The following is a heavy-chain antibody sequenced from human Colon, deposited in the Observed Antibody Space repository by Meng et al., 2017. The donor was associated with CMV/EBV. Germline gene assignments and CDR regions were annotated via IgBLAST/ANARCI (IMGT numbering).Heavy chain of an antibody. Sequence: SCKASGGTFSRNAVNWVRQAPGQGLEWVGGLIPVLDTANYAQKFLGRVMITADKFTNTAYMELTSLTSDDTAVYYCAYRHGSGSLDPWGQGTLVTVSS. D-gene: IGHD3-10*01. J-gene: IGHJ5*02. CDR2: LIPVLDTA. CDR1: GGTFSRNA. CDR3: AYRHGSGSLDP. V-gene: IGHV1-69*06.